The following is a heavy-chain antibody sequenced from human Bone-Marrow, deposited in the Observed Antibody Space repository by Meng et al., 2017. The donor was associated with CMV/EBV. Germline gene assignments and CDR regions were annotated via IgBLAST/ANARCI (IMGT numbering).Heavy chain of an antibody. CDR3: AREGGATYFPSETFDI. CDR2: IYSGGST. V-gene: IGHV3-53*01. Sequence: GGSLRLSCAASGSTVNSNYMSWVRQAPGKGLEWVSVIYSGGSTYYADSVKGRFTISRDNSKNTVYLQMNSLRGEDTAVYFCAREGGATYFPSETFDIWGQGTMVTVSS. D-gene: IGHD1-26*01. J-gene: IGHJ3*02. CDR1: GSTVNSNY.